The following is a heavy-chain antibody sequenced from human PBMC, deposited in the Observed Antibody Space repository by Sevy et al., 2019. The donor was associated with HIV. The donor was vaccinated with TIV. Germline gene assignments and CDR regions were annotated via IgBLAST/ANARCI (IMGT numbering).Heavy chain of an antibody. CDR3: VGGRGIMITFGGVIVRY. CDR2: ISSNGGST. D-gene: IGHD3-16*02. V-gene: IGHV3-64D*06. J-gene: IGHJ4*02. CDR1: GFTFSSYA. Sequence: GRSLRLSCSASGFTFSSYAMHWVRQAPGKGLEYVSAISSNGGSTYYADSVKGRFTISRDNSKNTLYLQMSSLRAEDTAVYYCVGGRGIMITFGGVIVRYWGQGTLVTVSS.